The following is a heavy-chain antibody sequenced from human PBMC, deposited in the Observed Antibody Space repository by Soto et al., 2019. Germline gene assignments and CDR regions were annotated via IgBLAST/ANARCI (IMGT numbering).Heavy chain of an antibody. J-gene: IGHJ5*02. Sequence: ASVKVSCKASGYTFTSYAMHWVRQAPGQRLEWMGWINAGNGNTKYSQKFQGRVTITRDTSASTAYMELSSLRSEDTAVYYCARGPLAVARNWFDPWGQGTLVTVSS. CDR2: INAGNGNT. CDR3: ARGPLAVARNWFDP. CDR1: GYTFTSYA. V-gene: IGHV1-3*01. D-gene: IGHD6-19*01.